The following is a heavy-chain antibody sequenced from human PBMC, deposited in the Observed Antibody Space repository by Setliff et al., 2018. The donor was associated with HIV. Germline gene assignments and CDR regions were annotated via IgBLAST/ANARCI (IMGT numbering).Heavy chain of an antibody. V-gene: IGHV4-61*01. J-gene: IGHJ6*03. CDR3: ARGSGYDSYYYYYVDV. CDR1: EYSISSGFY. Sequence: SETLSLTCRVSEYSISSGFYWGWVRQPPGKGLEWIGYIYYTGSTNYNPSLKSRVTISVDTSKTQFSLKLSTVTAADTAVYYCARGSGYDSYYYYYVDVWGKGTTVTVSS. D-gene: IGHD5-12*01. CDR2: IYYTGST.